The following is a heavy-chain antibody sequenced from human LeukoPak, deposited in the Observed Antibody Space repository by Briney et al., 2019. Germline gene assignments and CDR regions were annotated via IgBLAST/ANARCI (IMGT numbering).Heavy chain of an antibody. V-gene: IGHV3-7*01. CDR2: MKYDGSEK. CDR1: GFTFSNYW. CDR3: AREGISVAKTLDY. J-gene: IGHJ4*02. D-gene: IGHD6-19*01. Sequence: GGSLRLSCAASGFTFSNYWMTWVRQAPGKGLEWVANMKYDGSEKYYVDSVKGRFTISRDNARNSLYLQLNSLRAEDTAVYFCAREGISVAKTLDYWGQGTLVTVSS.